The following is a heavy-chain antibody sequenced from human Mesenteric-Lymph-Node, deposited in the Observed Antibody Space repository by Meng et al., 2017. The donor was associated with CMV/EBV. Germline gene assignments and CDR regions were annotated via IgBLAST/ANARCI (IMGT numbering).Heavy chain of an antibody. J-gene: IGHJ4*02. V-gene: IGHV1-2*02. CDR3: ARDLGIYCASTSCSIDY. D-gene: IGHD2-2*01. CDR2: INPTTAAT. Sequence: YTFTDYYMHWVRQAPGQGLEWMGWINPTTAATNYAQKFQGRVTMTRDTSISAAYMDLSRLRSDDTAVYYCARDLGIYCASTSCSIDYWGQGTLVTVSS. CDR1: YTFTDYY.